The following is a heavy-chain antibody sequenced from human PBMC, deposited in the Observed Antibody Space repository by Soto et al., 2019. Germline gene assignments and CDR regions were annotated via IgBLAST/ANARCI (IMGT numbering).Heavy chain of an antibody. CDR3: AKEHGDYGDYVDY. Sequence: QVQLVESGGGVVQPGRSLRLSCAASGFTFSSYGMHWVRQAPGKGLEWVAVISYDGSNKYYADSVKGRFTISRDNSKNTLYLQMNSLRAGDTAVYYCAKEHGDYGDYVDYWGQGTLVTVSS. CDR2: ISYDGSNK. V-gene: IGHV3-30*18. J-gene: IGHJ4*02. D-gene: IGHD4-17*01. CDR1: GFTFSSYG.